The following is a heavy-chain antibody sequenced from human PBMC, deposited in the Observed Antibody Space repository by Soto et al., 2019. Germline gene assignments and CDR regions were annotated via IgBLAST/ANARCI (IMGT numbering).Heavy chain of an antibody. V-gene: IGHV1-69*06. J-gene: IGHJ6*02. D-gene: IGHD6-25*01. Sequence: SVKVSCKASEGTFNSYAIAWVRQAPGQGLEWMGGIIPYYNTLNYAQKFQGRVTITADKSTSTAYMELSSLRSEDTAVYYCARDCESSGHYYYYYGMDVWGQGTTVTVSS. CDR3: ARDCESSGHYYYYYGMDV. CDR2: IIPYYNTL. CDR1: EGTFNSYA.